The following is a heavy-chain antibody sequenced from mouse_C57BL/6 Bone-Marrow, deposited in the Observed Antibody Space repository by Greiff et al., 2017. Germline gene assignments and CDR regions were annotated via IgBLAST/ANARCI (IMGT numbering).Heavy chain of an antibody. CDR1: GFTFTGYW. V-gene: IGHV1-9*01. J-gene: IGHJ3*01. D-gene: IGHD1-1*01. CDR3: ARPFYDTWVAY. Sequence: QVQLQQSGAELMKPGASVTLSCKATGFTFTGYWIGWVHQRPGHGLAWIGAILPGSGSTNYNEKFKGQATFTADTSSNTAYMQLSSLTTEDSAIYYCARPFYDTWVAYWGQGTLVTVSA. CDR2: ILPGSGST.